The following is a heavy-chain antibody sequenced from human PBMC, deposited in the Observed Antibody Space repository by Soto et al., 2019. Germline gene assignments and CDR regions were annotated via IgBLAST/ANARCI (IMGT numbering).Heavy chain of an antibody. D-gene: IGHD3-3*01. Sequence: QVQLVQSGAEVKKPGASVKVSCKASGYTFSSYGISWVRQAPGQGLEWMGRISAYNGNTNYAQKFLGRVTMTTDTSTSTAYLELRSLRSDDTTVYYCARITILGLPWYSWGQGTLVTVSS. CDR3: ARITILGLPWYS. CDR2: ISAYNGNT. CDR1: GYTFSSYG. V-gene: IGHV1-18*04. J-gene: IGHJ4*02.